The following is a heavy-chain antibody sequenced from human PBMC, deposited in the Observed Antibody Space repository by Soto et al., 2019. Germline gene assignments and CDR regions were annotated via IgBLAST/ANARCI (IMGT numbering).Heavy chain of an antibody. J-gene: IGHJ4*02. V-gene: IGHV1-18*01. CDR3: ASDAAAGLNDY. Sequence: QVQLVQSGAEVKKPGASVKVSCKASGYTFTSYGISWVRQAPGQGLEWMGWISAYNGNTKYAQKFQGRVTMTTDTSTRTAYMEVRSLRSDDTAVYYCASDAAAGLNDYWGQGTLVTVSS. CDR2: ISAYNGNT. CDR1: GYTFTSYG. D-gene: IGHD6-13*01.